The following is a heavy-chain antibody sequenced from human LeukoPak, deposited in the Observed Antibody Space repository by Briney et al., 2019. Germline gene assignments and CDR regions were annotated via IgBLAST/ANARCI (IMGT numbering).Heavy chain of an antibody. CDR1: GYRFTNYW. CDR3: AKYYEFSSSSEVGFDY. CDR2: IYPGDTST. J-gene: IGHJ4*02. D-gene: IGHD3-3*01. V-gene: IGHV5-51*01. Sequence: GGSVRLFCRVSGYRFTNYWIGWVRQMPGKGLEWMGLIYPGDTSTTYSPSFQGQVTISVDKTLSTAYLQWSSMRALDTGVYYCAKYYEFSSSSEVGFDYWGQGTLVTVSS.